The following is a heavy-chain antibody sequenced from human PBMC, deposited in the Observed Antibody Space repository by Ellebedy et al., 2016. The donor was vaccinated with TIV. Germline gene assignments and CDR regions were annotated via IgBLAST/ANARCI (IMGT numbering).Heavy chain of an antibody. Sequence: SXKASGYTFTGYYMHWVRQAPGKRLEWVAVISYDGSNKYYADSVKGRFTISRDNSKNTLYLQMNSLRAEDTAVYYCARGIPYSGYDDYYYYGMDVWGQGTTVTVSS. CDR2: ISYDGSNK. CDR1: GYTFTGYY. V-gene: IGHV3-30-3*01. J-gene: IGHJ6*02. D-gene: IGHD5-12*01. CDR3: ARGIPYSGYDDYYYYGMDV.